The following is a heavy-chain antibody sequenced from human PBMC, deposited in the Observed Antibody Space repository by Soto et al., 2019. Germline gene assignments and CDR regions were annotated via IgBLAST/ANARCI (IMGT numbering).Heavy chain of an antibody. V-gene: IGHV1-46*01. CDR3: ARGYYFDSSGYYSREFLQH. Sequence: ASVKVSCKASGYPFTDYYMHWVRQAPGRGLEWMGIISPSGGGTKYAQKFQGRVTMTRDTSTNTAYMELRSLRAEDTAIYYCARGYYFDSSGYYSREFLQHWGQGTLVTVS. J-gene: IGHJ1*01. CDR1: GYPFTDYY. D-gene: IGHD3-22*01. CDR2: ISPSGGGT.